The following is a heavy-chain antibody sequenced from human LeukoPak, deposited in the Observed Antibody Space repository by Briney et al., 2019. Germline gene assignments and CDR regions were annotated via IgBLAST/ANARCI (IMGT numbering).Heavy chain of an antibody. CDR2: ISSSSSTI. Sequence: PGGSLRLSCAGSGFTFSDYWMNWVRQAPGKGLEWVSYISSSSSTIQYADSVKGRFTISRDNAENSLYLRMNSLGVEDTAVYYCARAVISIFDNWGQGTLVTVSS. J-gene: IGHJ4*02. CDR1: GFTFSDYW. CDR3: ARAVISIFDN. V-gene: IGHV3-48*01. D-gene: IGHD3-3*02.